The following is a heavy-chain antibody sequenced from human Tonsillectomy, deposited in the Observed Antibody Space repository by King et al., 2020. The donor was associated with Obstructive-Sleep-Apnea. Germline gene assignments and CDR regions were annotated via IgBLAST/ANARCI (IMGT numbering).Heavy chain of an antibody. CDR1: GFTFSSYS. Sequence: QLVQSGGGLGKPGGSLRLSCAASGFTFSSYSMNWVRQAPGKGLEWGASISSSSSYIYYADSVKGRFTITRDNAKNSLYLEMNSLRAEDTAVYYCARDSGSSCFQRWGQGSLVTVSS. CDR3: ARDSGSSCFQR. CDR2: ISSSSSYI. D-gene: IGHD6-13*01. J-gene: IGHJ1*01. V-gene: IGHV3-21*01.